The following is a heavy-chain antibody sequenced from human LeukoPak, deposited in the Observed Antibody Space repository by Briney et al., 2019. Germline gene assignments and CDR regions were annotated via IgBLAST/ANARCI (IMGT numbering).Heavy chain of an antibody. CDR1: GDSVTSYS. CDR2: IYIGGGT. V-gene: IGHV4-4*07. Sequence: SETLSLTCTVSGDSVTSYSWSWIRQPAGKGLEWIGRIYIGGGTNYTPSLKGRLTMSLDPSRNQTSLKLTSVTAADTAVYYCERRADSRGYFGGAFDIWGPGTTVTVSS. D-gene: IGHD3-22*01. CDR3: ERRADSRGYFGGAFDI. J-gene: IGHJ3*02.